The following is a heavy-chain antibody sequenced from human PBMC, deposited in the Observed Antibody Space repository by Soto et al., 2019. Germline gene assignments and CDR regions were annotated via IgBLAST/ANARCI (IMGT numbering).Heavy chain of an antibody. V-gene: IGHV4-4*08. Sequence: SETLSLTCTVSGGSISSYYWSWFRQSPGKRMEWIGYVHHSWGSSYNPSLQSRVAISLDTSKSQFSLKVTSVTATATAVYYSGSTYYNPSLKSRVTISVDTSKNQFSLKLGSVTAADTAVYYCARLCSGGSCVKGTSTKRPSVSWFDPWGQGTLVTVSS. CDR2: VHHSWGS. D-gene: IGHD2-21*02. J-gene: IGHJ5*02. CDR3: GSTYYNPSLKSRVTISVDTSKNQFSLKLGSVTAADTAVYYCARLCSGGSCVKGTSTKRPSVSWFDP. CDR1: GGSISSYY.